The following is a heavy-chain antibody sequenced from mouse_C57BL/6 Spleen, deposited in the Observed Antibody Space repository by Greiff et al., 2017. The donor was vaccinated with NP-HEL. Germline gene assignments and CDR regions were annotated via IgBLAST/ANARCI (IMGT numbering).Heavy chain of an antibody. D-gene: IGHD2-3*01. J-gene: IGHJ3*01. Sequence: VQLQQSGAELVKPGASVKLSCTASGFNIKDYYMHWVKQRTEQGLAWIGRIDPEDGDTKYAPTFQGKATITADTSSNTAYLQLSSLTSEDTAVYYCARSNDGYGGFACWGQVTLVTVSA. V-gene: IGHV14-2*01. CDR2: IDPEDGDT. CDR1: GFNIKDYY. CDR3: ARSNDGYGGFAC.